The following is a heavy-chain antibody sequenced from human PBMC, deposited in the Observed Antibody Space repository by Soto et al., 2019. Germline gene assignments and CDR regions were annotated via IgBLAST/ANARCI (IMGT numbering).Heavy chain of an antibody. J-gene: IGHJ6*03. Sequence: QVQLQQSGPGLVKPSQTLSLTCAISGDSVSSNSAAWNWIRQSPSRGLEWLGRTYYRSRWYNDYAVSLKSRITINPGTSKNQFSRHLNSVTPEDPAVYYCAGTTSLQWYYMDVWGKGTTVTVSS. CDR1: GDSVSSNSAA. CDR2: TYYRSRWYN. CDR3: AGTTSLQWYYMDV. D-gene: IGHD1-7*01. V-gene: IGHV6-1*01.